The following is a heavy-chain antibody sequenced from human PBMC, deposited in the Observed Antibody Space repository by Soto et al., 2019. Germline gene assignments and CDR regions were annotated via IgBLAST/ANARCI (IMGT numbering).Heavy chain of an antibody. CDR3: ARASPVVTDV. J-gene: IGHJ6*02. CDR1: GGSISSGDYY. V-gene: IGHV4-30-4*01. CDR2: IYYSGSS. D-gene: IGHD5-18*01. Sequence: QVQLQESGPGLVKPSQTLSLTCTVSGGSISSGDYYWSWIRQPPGKGLEWIGYIYYSGSSYYNPSSKSRVTLSVDTSQTQFSLKLSSVTAADTAVYYCARASPVVTDVWGQGTTVTVSS.